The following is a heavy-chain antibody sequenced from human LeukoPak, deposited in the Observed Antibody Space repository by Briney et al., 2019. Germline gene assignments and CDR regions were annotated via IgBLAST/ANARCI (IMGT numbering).Heavy chain of an antibody. D-gene: IGHD6-13*01. CDR2: ISSSSSYI. Sequence: GGSLRPSCAASGFTFSSYSMNWVRQAPGKGLECVSSISSSSSYIYYADSVKGRFTISRDNAKHSLYLQMNSLSAEDTAVYYCARPTYSSSWQIDYWGQGTLVTVSS. CDR1: GFTFSSYS. V-gene: IGHV3-21*01. CDR3: ARPTYSSSWQIDY. J-gene: IGHJ4*02.